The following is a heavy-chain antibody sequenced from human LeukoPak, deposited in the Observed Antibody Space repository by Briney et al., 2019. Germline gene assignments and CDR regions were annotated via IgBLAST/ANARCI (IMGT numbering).Heavy chain of an antibody. CDR1: GGSFSGYY. V-gene: IGHV4-34*01. J-gene: IGHJ5*02. CDR3: ARVSSSWHWFDP. CDR2: INHSGST. D-gene: IGHD6-13*01. Sequence: SETLSLTCAVYGGSFSGYYWSWIRQPPGKGLEWTGEINHSGSTNYNPSLKSRVTISVDTSKNQFSLKLSSVTAADTAVYYCARVSSSWHWFDPWGQGTLVTVSS.